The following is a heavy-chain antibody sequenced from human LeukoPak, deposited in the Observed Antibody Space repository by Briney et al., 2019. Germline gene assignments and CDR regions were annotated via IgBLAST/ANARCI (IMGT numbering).Heavy chain of an antibody. CDR2: IIPIFGTA. Sequence: SVKVSCKASGGTFSSYAISWVRQAPGQGLEWMGGIIPIFGTANYAQKFQDRVTITTDESTSTAYMELSSLRSEDTAVYYCARGYYYDSSAQAFDIWGQGTMVTVSS. V-gene: IGHV1-69*05. CDR3: ARGYYYDSSAQAFDI. CDR1: GGTFSSYA. D-gene: IGHD3-22*01. J-gene: IGHJ3*02.